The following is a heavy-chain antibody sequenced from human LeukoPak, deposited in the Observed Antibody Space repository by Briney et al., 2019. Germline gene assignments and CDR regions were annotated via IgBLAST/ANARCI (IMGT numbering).Heavy chain of an antibody. V-gene: IGHV4-34*01. CDR2: INHSGST. J-gene: IGHJ4*02. CDR3: ARGRRYYDSTLGY. CDR1: GGSFSGYY. Sequence: SETLSLTCAVYGGSFSGYYWSWIRQPPGKGLEWIGEINHSGSTNYNPSLKSRVTISVDTSKNQFSLKLSSVTAADTAVYYCARGRRYYDSTLGYWGQGTLVTVSS. D-gene: IGHD3-22*01.